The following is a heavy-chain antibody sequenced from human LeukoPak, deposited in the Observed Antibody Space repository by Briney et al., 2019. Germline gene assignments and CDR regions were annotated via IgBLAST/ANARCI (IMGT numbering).Heavy chain of an antibody. V-gene: IGHV3-13*04. Sequence: GGSLRLSCAASGFTFSYYDMHWVRQATGKGLEWVSTILSTGDTYYAGSVKGRFTISRENAKNSLYLQMNGLRAGDTAVYYCARATEGFGYWGQGTLVTVSS. CDR1: GFTFSYYD. J-gene: IGHJ4*02. CDR2: ILSTGDT. CDR3: ARATEGFGY.